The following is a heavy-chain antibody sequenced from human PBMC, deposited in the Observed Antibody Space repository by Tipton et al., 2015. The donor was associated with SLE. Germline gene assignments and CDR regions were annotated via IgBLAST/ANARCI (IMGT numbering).Heavy chain of an antibody. J-gene: IGHJ4*02. CDR2: INHSGGT. V-gene: IGHV4-34*01. Sequence: TLSLTCAVYGGAFGGDYWSWVRPPPGKGVGWVGGINHSGGTNDNPSLKSRVTISVDTSKNQFSLKLTSVTAADTAVYYCARHRLDYDYVWGSYRYFDYWGQGILVTVSS. CDR1: GGAFGGDY. CDR3: ARHRLDYDYVWGSYRYFDY. D-gene: IGHD3-16*02.